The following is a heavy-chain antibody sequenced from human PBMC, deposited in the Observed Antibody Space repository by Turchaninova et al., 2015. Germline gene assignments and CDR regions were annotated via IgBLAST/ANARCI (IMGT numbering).Heavy chain of an antibody. CDR3: ARDRGGYSYGYFAFDI. CDR2: TRNKADSYTT. D-gene: IGHD5-18*01. Sequence: EVQLVESGGSLVQPGGSLDFYRAAAGVTDRDNYMDGGRQGPGKGLEWVGRTRNKADSYTTEYAESVEGRFTISRDDSKSSLYLQMNSLKTEDTAVYYCARDRGGYSYGYFAFDIWGQGTMVTVSS. J-gene: IGHJ3*02. CDR1: GVTDRDNY. V-gene: IGHV3-72*01.